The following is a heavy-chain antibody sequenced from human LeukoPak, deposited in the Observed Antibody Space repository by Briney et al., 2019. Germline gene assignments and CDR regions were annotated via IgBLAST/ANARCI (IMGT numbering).Heavy chain of an antibody. D-gene: IGHD6-13*01. J-gene: IGHJ4*02. CDR3: ARDLGSGWSKYIFDY. CDR2: IFHTGSSGST. V-gene: IGHV4-38-2*02. Sequence: SETLSLTCTVSGYSISSGYYWGWIRQPPGKGLEWIGSIFHTGSSGSTYYNPSLKSRITISLDTSKNQFSPKLNSVTTADTAVYYCARDLGSGWSKYIFDYWGQGTLVTVSS. CDR1: GYSISSGYY.